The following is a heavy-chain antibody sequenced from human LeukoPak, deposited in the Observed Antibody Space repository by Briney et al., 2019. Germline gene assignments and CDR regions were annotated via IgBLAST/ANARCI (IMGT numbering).Heavy chain of an antibody. CDR2: IYYSGST. CDR3: ARGPVIVGATHDAFDI. V-gene: IGHV4-39*07. D-gene: IGHD1-26*01. J-gene: IGHJ3*02. CDR1: GGSISSSSYY. Sequence: PSETLSLTCTVSGGSISSSSYYWGWIRQPPGKGLEWIGSIYYSGSTYYNPSLKSRVTISVDTSKNQFSLKLSSVTAADTAVYYCARGPVIVGATHDAFDIWGQGTMVTVSS.